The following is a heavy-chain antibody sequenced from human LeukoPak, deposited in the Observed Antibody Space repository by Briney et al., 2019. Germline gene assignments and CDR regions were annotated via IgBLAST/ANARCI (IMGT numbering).Heavy chain of an antibody. CDR3: ARVGKNGWDFDH. Sequence: PGGSLRLSCAASGFTFSAYWMTWVRQAPGKGLAWVANIIEGGDLKYYVDSVKGRFTISRDNTKNSLYLQMKSLRADDTAVYYCARVGKNGWDFDHWGQGTLVTVSS. CDR1: GFTFSAYW. J-gene: IGHJ4*02. D-gene: IGHD6-19*01. CDR2: IIEGGDLK. V-gene: IGHV3-7*01.